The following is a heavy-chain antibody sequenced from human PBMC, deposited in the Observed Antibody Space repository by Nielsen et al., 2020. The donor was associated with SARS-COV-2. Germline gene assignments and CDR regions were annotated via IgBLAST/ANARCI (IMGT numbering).Heavy chain of an antibody. CDR1: GDSVSSNSAA. J-gene: IGHJ6*02. CDR3: ARDRKDWRGYYYGMDV. V-gene: IGHV6-1*01. CDR2: TYYRSKWYN. Sequence: SQTLSLTCAISGDSVSSNSAAWNWLRQSPSRGLEWLGRTYYRSKWYNDYAVSVKSRITINPDTSKNQFSLQLNSVTPEDTAVYYCARDRKDWRGYYYGMDVWGQGTTVTVSS. D-gene: IGHD3/OR15-3a*01.